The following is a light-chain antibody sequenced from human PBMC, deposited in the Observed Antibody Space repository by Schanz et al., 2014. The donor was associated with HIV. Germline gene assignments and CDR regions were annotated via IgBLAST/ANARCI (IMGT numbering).Light chain of an antibody. Sequence: DIHMTQSPSTLSASVGDRVTITCRASQSISPWLAWYQQKPGKAPKLLINEASSLQSGVPSRFSGSGSGTEFTLTISSLQPGDFATYYCLQYNDDVYTFGQGTKLEIK. V-gene: IGKV1-5*03. CDR1: QSISPW. J-gene: IGKJ2*01. CDR2: EAS. CDR3: LQYNDDVYT.